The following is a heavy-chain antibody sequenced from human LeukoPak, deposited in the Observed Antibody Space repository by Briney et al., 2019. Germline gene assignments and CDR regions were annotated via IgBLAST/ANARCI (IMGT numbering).Heavy chain of an antibody. V-gene: IGHV4-39*01. D-gene: IGHD4-11*01. J-gene: IGHJ4*02. CDR2: MSYIGLT. Sequence: SETLSLTCTVSGDSIRTTSYWWGWIRQSPAKGLEWIGSMSYIGLTPYNPSLKSRVTISVDTSKNQFSLHLSSVTAADTAVYYCTRLPLDYSLDYWGQGTLVSVSS. CDR1: GDSIRTTSYW. CDR3: TRLPLDYSLDY.